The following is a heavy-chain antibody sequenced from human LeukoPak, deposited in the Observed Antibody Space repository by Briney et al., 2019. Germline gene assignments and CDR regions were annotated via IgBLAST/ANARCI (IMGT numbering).Heavy chain of an antibody. CDR3: ARVGYCSHGSCLRLDWYFDL. J-gene: IGHJ2*01. CDR1: GGSISSGGYY. V-gene: IGHV4-30-2*01. D-gene: IGHD2-15*01. CDR2: IYHSGST. Sequence: PSETLSLTCTVSGGSISSGGYYWSWIRQPPGKGLEWIGYIYHSGSTYYNASLESRVTISVDKSKNQFSLKVRSATAADTAVYYCARVGYCSHGSCLRLDWYFDLWGRGTLVTVSS.